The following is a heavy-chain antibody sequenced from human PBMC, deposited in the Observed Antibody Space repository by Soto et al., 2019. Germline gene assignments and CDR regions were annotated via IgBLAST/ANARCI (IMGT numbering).Heavy chain of an antibody. CDR2: INPANGNT. D-gene: IGHD3-9*01. V-gene: IGHV1-3*01. CDR3: ARRGALTSYFFGYYFDY. CDR1: GYTFPRYA. J-gene: IGHJ4*02. Sequence: QVQLVQSGAEVKKPGASVKVSCKTSGYTFPRYALHWVRPAPGQRLEWMGWINPANGNTKYSQKSQGRVTFTRDTSASTAYMELSSLISEDTAVYYCARRGALTSYFFGYYFDYWGQGTLVTVSS.